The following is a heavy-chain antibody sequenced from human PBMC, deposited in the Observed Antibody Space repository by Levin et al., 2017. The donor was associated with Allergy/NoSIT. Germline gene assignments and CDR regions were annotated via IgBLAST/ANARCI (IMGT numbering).Heavy chain of an antibody. Sequence: SETLSLTCAVYGGSFSGYYWSWIRQPPGKGLEWIGEINHSGSTNYNPSLKSRVTISVDTSKNQFSLKLSSVTAADTAVYYCARGGSAPASGSSGDETHPTSGWFDPWGQGTLVTVSS. CDR2: INHSGST. D-gene: IGHD6-6*01. V-gene: IGHV4-34*01. J-gene: IGHJ5*02. CDR3: ARGGSAPASGSSGDETHPTSGWFDP. CDR1: GGSFSGYY.